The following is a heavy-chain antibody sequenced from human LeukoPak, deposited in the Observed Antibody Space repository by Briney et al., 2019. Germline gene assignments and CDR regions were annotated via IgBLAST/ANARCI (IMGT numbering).Heavy chain of an antibody. Sequence: SETLSLTCTVSGGSISSHYWSWIRQAPGKGLECIGYIYISGATNYNPSLRSRVTLSLDPSRNQFSLRLTSVTAADTAVYYCARTARVFDSWGPGIMVTVCS. J-gene: IGHJ4*02. CDR2: IYISGAT. D-gene: IGHD3-10*01. V-gene: IGHV4-4*09. CDR3: ARTARVFDS. CDR1: GGSISSHY.